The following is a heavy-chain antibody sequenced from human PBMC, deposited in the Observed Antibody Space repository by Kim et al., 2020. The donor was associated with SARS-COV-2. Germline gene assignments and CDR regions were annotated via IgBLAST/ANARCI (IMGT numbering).Heavy chain of an antibody. Sequence: SETLSLTCVVSGASISSSSCWSWVRQPPGKGLEWIGEVDHSGTTSNNVSFKSRVTISVDKSKNQFSFRPSCVSAADTAVYYCARGVSSAWTLRSWFDPWGEGTLLTV. D-gene: IGHD3-22*01. J-gene: IGHJ5*02. CDR1: GASISSSSC. V-gene: IGHV4-4*02. CDR3: ARGVSSAWTLRSWFDP. CDR2: VDHSGTT.